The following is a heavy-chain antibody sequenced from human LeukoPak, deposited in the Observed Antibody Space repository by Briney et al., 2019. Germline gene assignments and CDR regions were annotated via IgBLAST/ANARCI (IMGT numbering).Heavy chain of an antibody. CDR2: INQDGSDK. D-gene: IGHD2-21*01. CDR1: GFNFTKYW. J-gene: IGHJ3*02. Sequence: GGSLTQSCAASGFNFTKYWMTWVRQAPGKGLEWVANINQDGSDKYYVDSVEGRFTISRDTAKNSLYLQMSSLRAEDTAVFYCARINSGAFDIGGQGTMVTVSS. V-gene: IGHV3-7*01. CDR3: ARINSGAFDI.